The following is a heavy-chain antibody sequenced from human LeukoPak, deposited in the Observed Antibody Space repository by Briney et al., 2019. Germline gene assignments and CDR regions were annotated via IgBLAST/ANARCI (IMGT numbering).Heavy chain of an antibody. Sequence: GGSLRLSCAASGFTFSSYSMNWVRQAPGKGLEWVSYIYSSSRSIHYADSVKGRFTISRDNAKNSLYLQMNSLRAEDTALYYCARVSGSYSGAFDIWGQGTMVTVSS. J-gene: IGHJ3*02. CDR3: ARVSGSYSGAFDI. V-gene: IGHV3-48*01. D-gene: IGHD1-26*01. CDR1: GFTFSSYS. CDR2: IYSSSRSI.